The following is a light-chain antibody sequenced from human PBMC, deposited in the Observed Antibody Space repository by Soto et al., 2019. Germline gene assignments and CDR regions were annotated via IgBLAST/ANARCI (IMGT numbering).Light chain of an antibody. Sequence: EIVLTQSPGTLSLSPGERATLSWRASQSVSNNYLAWYQQKPGQAPSLLIYDASNRATGIPARFSGSGAGTDFTLTISSLEPEDFAVYYCQQRSNWPSWTFGQGTKVDIK. CDR1: QSVSNNY. J-gene: IGKJ1*01. V-gene: IGKV3-11*01. CDR3: QQRSNWPSWT. CDR2: DAS.